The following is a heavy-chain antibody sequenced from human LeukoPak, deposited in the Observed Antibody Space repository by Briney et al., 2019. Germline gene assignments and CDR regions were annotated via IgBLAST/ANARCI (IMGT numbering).Heavy chain of an antibody. D-gene: IGHD6-13*01. J-gene: IGHJ4*02. CDR2: IYASGDT. CDR3: AGGIAAAGTVSDY. Sequence: SETLSLTCTVSGGSISNYYWSWIRQPAGKGLEWIGRIYASGDTYYNPSLKSRVTMSVDTSKNQFSLKLSSVTAADRAVYYCAGGIAAAGTVSDYWGQGTLVTVSS. CDR1: GGSISNYY. V-gene: IGHV4-4*07.